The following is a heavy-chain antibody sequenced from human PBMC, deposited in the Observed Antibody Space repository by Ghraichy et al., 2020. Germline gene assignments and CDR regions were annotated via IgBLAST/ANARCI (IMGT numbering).Heavy chain of an antibody. CDR1: GFTFSSYG. D-gene: IGHD5-18*01. Sequence: GESLNISCAASGFTFSSYGMHWVRQAPGKGLEWVAVISYDGSNKYYADSVKGRFTISRDNSKNTLYLQMNSLRAEDTAVYYCAKFGGYSYVRYYYYGMDVGGKGTTVTVSS. V-gene: IGHV3-30*18. CDR2: ISYDGSNK. CDR3: AKFGGYSYVRYYYYGMDV. J-gene: IGHJ6*04.